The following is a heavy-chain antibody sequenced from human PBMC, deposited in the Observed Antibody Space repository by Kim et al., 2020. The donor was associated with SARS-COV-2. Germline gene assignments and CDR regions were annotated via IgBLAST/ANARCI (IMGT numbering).Heavy chain of an antibody. CDR1: GGSISSSSYY. J-gene: IGHJ6*02. D-gene: IGHD3-3*01. CDR3: AREGRTLASGKLRFLEWLLLPVDV. V-gene: IGHV4-39*07. CDR2: IYYSGST. Sequence: SQTLSLTCTVSGGSISSSSYYWGWIRQPPGKGLEWIGSIYYSGSTYYNPSLKSRVTISVDTSKNQFSLKLSSVTAADTAVYYCAREGRTLASGKLRFLEWLLLPVDVWGQGTTVTVSS.